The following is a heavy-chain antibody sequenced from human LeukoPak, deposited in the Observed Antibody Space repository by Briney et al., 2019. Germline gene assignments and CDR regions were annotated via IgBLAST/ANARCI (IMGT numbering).Heavy chain of an antibody. CDR3: ARDASSPRWFFDL. CDR2: ISSSSSTI. J-gene: IGHJ2*01. CDR1: GFTFSSYV. V-gene: IGHV3-48*01. Sequence: GGSLRLSCAASGFTFSSYVMSWVRQAPGKGLEWVSYISSSSSTIYYADSVKGRFTISRDNAKNSLYLQVNSLRVEDTAVYYCARDASSPRWFFDLWSRGTLVTVSS. D-gene: IGHD6-13*01.